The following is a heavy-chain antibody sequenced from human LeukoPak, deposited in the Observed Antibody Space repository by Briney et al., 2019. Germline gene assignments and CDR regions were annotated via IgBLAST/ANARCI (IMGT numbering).Heavy chain of an antibody. V-gene: IGHV3-23*01. Sequence: GGSLRLSCAASGFTFSSNAMSWVRQAPGKGLEWVSAISGSGGSTYYADSVKGRSTISRDNAKNSLYLQMNSLRAEDTAVYYCARDIVGASDYWGQGTLVTVSS. CDR3: ARDIVGASDY. J-gene: IGHJ4*02. D-gene: IGHD1-26*01. CDR1: GFTFSSNA. CDR2: ISGSGGST.